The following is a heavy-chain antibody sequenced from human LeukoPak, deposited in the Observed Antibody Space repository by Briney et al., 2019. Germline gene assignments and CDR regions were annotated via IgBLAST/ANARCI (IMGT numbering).Heavy chain of an antibody. CDR2: IYPRDSDT. J-gene: IGHJ4*02. Sequence: GESLKISCTASGYDFANSWIGWVRQMPGKGLEWMGIIYPRDSDTIYSPSFQGQATISADKSIRTAYLQWSSLTASDTAMYYCARGERAMATRKAGFDYWGQGTLVTVSS. V-gene: IGHV5-51*01. CDR1: GYDFANSW. CDR3: ARGERAMATRKAGFDY. D-gene: IGHD5-24*01.